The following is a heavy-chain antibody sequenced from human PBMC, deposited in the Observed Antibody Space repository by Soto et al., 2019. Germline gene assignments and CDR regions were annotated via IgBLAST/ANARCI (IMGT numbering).Heavy chain of an antibody. Sequence: PGGSLRLSCASSGFTFSDYYMILIRQAPGKGLEWVSYISSSGSTIYYADSVKGRFTISRDNAKNSLYLQMNSLRAEDTAVYYCARKPPDIRFLESGGDYMDVWGKGTTVTVSS. CDR2: ISSSGSTI. CDR3: ARKPPDIRFLESGGDYMDV. CDR1: GFTFSDYY. V-gene: IGHV3-11*01. D-gene: IGHD3-3*01. J-gene: IGHJ6*03.